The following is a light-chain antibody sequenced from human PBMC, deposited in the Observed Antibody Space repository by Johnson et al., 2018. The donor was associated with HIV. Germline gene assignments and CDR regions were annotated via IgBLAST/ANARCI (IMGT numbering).Light chain of an antibody. J-gene: IGLJ1*01. CDR2: ENN. Sequence: QSVLTQPPSVSAAPGQKVTIYCSGSRSNTGRNYASWYQQLPGTAPKLLIYENNKRPSGITDRFSDSQSGTSATLAITGLQTGDEADYYCGTWDTSLGSQYVFGSGTQVTVL. CDR1: RSNTGRNY. V-gene: IGLV1-51*02. CDR3: GTWDTSLGSQYV.